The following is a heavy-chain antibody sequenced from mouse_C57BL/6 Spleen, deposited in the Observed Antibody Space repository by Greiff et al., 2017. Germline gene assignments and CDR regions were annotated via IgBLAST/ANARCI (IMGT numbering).Heavy chain of an antibody. CDR3: ARGEDYGSRVYYFDY. V-gene: IGHV3-6*01. Sequence: EVKLMESGPGLVKPSQSLSLTCSVTGYSITSGYYWNWIRQFPGNKLEWMGYISYDGSNNYNPSLKNRISITRDTSKNQFFLKLNSVTTEDTATYYCARGEDYGSRVYYFDYWGQGTTLTVSS. CDR1: GYSITSGYY. J-gene: IGHJ2*01. D-gene: IGHD1-1*01. CDR2: ISYDGSN.